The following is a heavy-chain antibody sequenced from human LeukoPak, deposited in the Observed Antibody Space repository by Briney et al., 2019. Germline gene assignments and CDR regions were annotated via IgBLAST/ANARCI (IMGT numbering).Heavy chain of an antibody. J-gene: IGHJ3*02. CDR2: ISAYNGNT. CDR3: ARDQPYYDFWSGYWHAFDI. D-gene: IGHD3-3*01. Sequence: ASVKVSCKASGYTFTSYDISWVRQAPGQGLEWMGWISAYNGNTNYAQKLQGRVTMTTDTSTSTAYMELRSLRSDDTAVYYCARDQPYYDFWSGYWHAFDIWGQGTMVTVSS. V-gene: IGHV1-18*01. CDR1: GYTFTSYD.